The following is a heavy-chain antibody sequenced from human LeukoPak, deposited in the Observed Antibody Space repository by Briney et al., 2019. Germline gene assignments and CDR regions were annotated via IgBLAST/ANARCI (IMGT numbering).Heavy chain of an antibody. J-gene: IGHJ5*02. CDR3: AREYYDFWSGYSSPSNWFDP. CDR1: GYTFTSYA. D-gene: IGHD3-3*01. Sequence: ASVKVSCKASGYTFTSYAMNWVRQAPGQGLEWMGWINTNTGNPTYAQGFTGRFVFSLDTSVSTAYLQISSLKAEDTAVYYCAREYYDFWSGYSSPSNWFDPWGQGTLVTVSS. V-gene: IGHV7-4-1*02. CDR2: INTNTGNP.